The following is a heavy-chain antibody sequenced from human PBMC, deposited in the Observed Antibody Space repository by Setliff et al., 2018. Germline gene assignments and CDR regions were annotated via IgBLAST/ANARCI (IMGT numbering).Heavy chain of an antibody. CDR1: GFTFSDYN. V-gene: IGHV3-11*01. D-gene: IGHD3-22*01. CDR3: ARVHTSASFLYYMDV. J-gene: IGHJ6*03. Sequence: SCAASGFTFSDYNMSWIRQAPGKGLEWVSFLSSSSNTIYYADSVRGRFTVSRDNAKNSLSLQMNGLRAEDTAVYYCARVHTSASFLYYMDVWGKGTTVTVSS. CDR2: LSSSSNTI.